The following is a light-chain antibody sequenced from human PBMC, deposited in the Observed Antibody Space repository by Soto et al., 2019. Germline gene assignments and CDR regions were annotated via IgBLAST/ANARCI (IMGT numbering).Light chain of an antibody. CDR1: QSVRSN. J-gene: IGKJ1*01. V-gene: IGKV3-15*01. CDR3: QQYNNWPPWT. CDR2: GTY. Sequence: EIVMTQSPATLSVSPGERATLSCRASQSVRSNLAWYQQKPGQAPRLLIYGTYTRDTGIPSRVSGSGSGTDLTLTISSLQSEDFSVSYCQQYNNWPPWTFGQGTKVEIK.